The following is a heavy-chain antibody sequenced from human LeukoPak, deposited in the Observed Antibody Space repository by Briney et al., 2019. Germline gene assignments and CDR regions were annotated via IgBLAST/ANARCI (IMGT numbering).Heavy chain of an antibody. CDR1: GFTFSSYG. D-gene: IGHD2-2*02. V-gene: IGHV3-30*02. CDR2: IRYDRSNK. Sequence: PGGSLRLSCAASGFTFSSYGMHWVRQAPGKGLEWVAFIRYDRSNKYYADSVKGRFTISRDNSKNTLYLQMNSLRAEDTAVYYCAKMVDIVVVPAAIPREDYWGQGTLVTVSS. J-gene: IGHJ4*02. CDR3: AKMVDIVVVPAAIPREDY.